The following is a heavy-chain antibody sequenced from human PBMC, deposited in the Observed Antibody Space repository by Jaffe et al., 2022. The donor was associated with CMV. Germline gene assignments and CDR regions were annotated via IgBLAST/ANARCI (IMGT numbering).Heavy chain of an antibody. Sequence: QVQLQESGPGLVKPSGTLSLTCAVSGGSISSSNWWSWVRQPPGKGLEWIGEIYHSGSTNYNPSLKSRVTISVDKSKNQFSLKLSSVTAADTAVYYCARELRVIVVVPAAIAPYYYYYMDVWGKGTTVTVSS. J-gene: IGHJ6*03. CDR3: ARELRVIVVVPAAIAPYYYYYMDV. D-gene: IGHD2-2*01. CDR1: GGSISSSNW. V-gene: IGHV4-4*02. CDR2: IYHSGST.